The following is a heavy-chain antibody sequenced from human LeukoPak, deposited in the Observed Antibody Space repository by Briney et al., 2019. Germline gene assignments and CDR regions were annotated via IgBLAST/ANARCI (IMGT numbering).Heavy chain of an antibody. J-gene: IGHJ4*02. CDR1: GFTFSSYA. CDR3: AKDERYSSSWYYFDY. D-gene: IGHD6-13*01. V-gene: IGHV3-43D*03. Sequence: GGSLRLSCAASGFTFSSYAMSWVRQAPGKGLEWVSLISWDGGSTYYADSVKGRFTISRDNSKNSLYLQMNSLRAEDTALYYCAKDERYSSSWYYFDYWGQGTLVTVSS. CDR2: ISWDGGST.